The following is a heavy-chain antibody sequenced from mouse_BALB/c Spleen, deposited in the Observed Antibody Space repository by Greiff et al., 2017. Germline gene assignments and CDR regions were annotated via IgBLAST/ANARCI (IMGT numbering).Heavy chain of an antibody. CDR3: ARLITTDAMDY. J-gene: IGHJ4*01. V-gene: IGHV5-6*02. CDR2: ISSGGSYT. D-gene: IGHD1-1*01. CDR1: GFTFSSYG. Sequence: EVKLVESGGDLVKPGGSLKLSCAASGFTFSSYGMSWVRQTPDKRLEWVATISSGGSYTYYPDSVKGRFTISRDNAKNTLYLQMSSLKSEDTAMYYCARLITTDAMDYWGQGTSVTVSS.